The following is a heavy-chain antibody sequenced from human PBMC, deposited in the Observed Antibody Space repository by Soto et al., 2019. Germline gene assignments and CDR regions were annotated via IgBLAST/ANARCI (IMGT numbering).Heavy chain of an antibody. CDR1: GFTFSSYS. D-gene: IGHD3-3*01. V-gene: IGHV3-48*01. Sequence: PGGSLRLSCAASGFTFSSYSMNWVRQAPGKGLEWVSCISSSNSTIYYADSVKGQFTISRDNAKNSLYLQMNNLRAEDTAVNNCARAAQSDYDCWSGPEFDPWGQGTLVTVSS. J-gene: IGHJ5*02. CDR2: ISSSNSTI. CDR3: ARAAQSDYDCWSGPEFDP.